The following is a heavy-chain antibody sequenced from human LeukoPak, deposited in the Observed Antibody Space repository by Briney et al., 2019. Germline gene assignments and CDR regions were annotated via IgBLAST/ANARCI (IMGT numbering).Heavy chain of an antibody. J-gene: IGHJ3*02. Sequence: PGGSLRLSCAASGFTFSSYAMHRVRQAPGKGLEWVAVISYDGSNKYYADSVKGRFTISRDNSKNTLYLQMNSLRAEDTAVYYCARPITMIVPNAFDIWGQGTMVTVSS. CDR2: ISYDGSNK. CDR1: GFTFSSYA. D-gene: IGHD3-22*01. CDR3: ARPITMIVPNAFDI. V-gene: IGHV3-30*04.